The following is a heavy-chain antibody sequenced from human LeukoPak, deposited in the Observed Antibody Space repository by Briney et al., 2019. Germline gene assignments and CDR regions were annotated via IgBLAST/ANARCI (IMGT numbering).Heavy chain of an antibody. Sequence: GGSLRLSCAASGFTVSSNYMSWVRQAPGKGLEWVSVIYSGGSTYYADSVKGRFTISRHNSKNTLYLQMNSLRAEDTAVYYCTLLAYYYDSSGNPSQRYYGMDVWGQGTTVTVSS. CDR3: TLLAYYYDSSGNPSQRYYGMDV. CDR1: GFTVSSNY. J-gene: IGHJ6*02. V-gene: IGHV3-53*04. D-gene: IGHD3-22*01. CDR2: IYSGGST.